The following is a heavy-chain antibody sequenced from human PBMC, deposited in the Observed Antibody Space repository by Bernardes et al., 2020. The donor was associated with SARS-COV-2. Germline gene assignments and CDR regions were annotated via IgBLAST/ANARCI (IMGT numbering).Heavy chain of an antibody. CDR2: INPNSGGT. D-gene: IGHD3-10*01. CDR3: ARDRWPVWFGEKTDAFDI. V-gene: IGHV1-2*04. Sequence: ASVKVSCKASGYTFTGYYMHWVRQAPGQGLEWMGWINPNSGGTNYAQKFQGWVTMTRDTSISTAYMELSRLRSDDTAVYYCARDRWPVWFGEKTDAFDIWGQGTMVTVSS. J-gene: IGHJ3*02. CDR1: GYTFTGYY.